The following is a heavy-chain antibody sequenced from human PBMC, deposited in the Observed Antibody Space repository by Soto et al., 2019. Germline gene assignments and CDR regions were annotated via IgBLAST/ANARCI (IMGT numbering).Heavy chain of an antibody. J-gene: IGHJ4*02. V-gene: IGHV3-74*01. Sequence: EVQLVESGGGLVQPGGSLRLSCAASGFTFSSYWMHWVRQAPGKGLVWVSSINSDVSSTTYADSVKGRFTISRDNAKNTLYLQMNSLGAEDTAVYYCARDLTGLVFDYWGQGTLVTVSS. D-gene: IGHD3-16*01. CDR2: INSDVSST. CDR3: ARDLTGLVFDY. CDR1: GFTFSSYW.